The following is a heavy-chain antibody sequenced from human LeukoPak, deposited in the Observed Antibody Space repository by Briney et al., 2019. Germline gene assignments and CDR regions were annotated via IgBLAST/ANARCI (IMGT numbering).Heavy chain of an antibody. CDR1: GYTFRNYG. D-gene: IGHD5-12*01. CDR3: ARDPTNTSGYYAYFDY. V-gene: IGHV1-18*01. CDR2: ISAYNGDT. J-gene: IGHJ4*02. Sequence: ASVKVSCKASGYTFRNYGITWVRQAPGQGLEWMGWISAYNGDTHYAQNLQGRVTMTTDTSTSTAYMERRSLRSDDTAVYYCARDPTNTSGYYAYFDYWGQGTLVTVSS.